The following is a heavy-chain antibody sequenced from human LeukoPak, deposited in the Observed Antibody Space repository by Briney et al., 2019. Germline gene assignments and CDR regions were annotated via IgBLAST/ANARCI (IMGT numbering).Heavy chain of an antibody. CDR2: IYPGDSDT. CDR3: ARHINTYYYDSSGNGWAFDI. V-gene: IGHV5-51*01. Sequence: GESLKISCKGSGYSFTSCWIGWVRQMPGKGLEWMGIIYPGDSDTRYSPSFQGQVTISADKSISTAYLQWSSLKASDTAMYYCARHINTYYYDSSGNGWAFDIWGQGTMVTVSS. CDR1: GYSFTSCW. J-gene: IGHJ3*02. D-gene: IGHD3-22*01.